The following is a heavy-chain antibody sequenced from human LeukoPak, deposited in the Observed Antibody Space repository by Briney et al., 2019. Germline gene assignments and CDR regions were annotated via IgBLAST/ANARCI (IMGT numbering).Heavy chain of an antibody. CDR3: AKAASYGDYPFYYFDY. J-gene: IGHJ4*02. Sequence: SGGSLRLSCAASGFTFDDYAMHWVRQAPGKGLEWVSLVSGDGGSTYYADSVKDRFTISRDNSKNSLYLQMNSLRTEDTALYYCAKAASYGDYPFYYFDYWGQGTLVTVSS. CDR1: GFTFDDYA. CDR2: VSGDGGST. D-gene: IGHD4-17*01. V-gene: IGHV3-43*02.